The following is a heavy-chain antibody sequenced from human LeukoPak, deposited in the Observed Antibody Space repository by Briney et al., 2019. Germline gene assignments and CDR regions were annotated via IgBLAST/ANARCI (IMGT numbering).Heavy chain of an antibody. Sequence: GESLKISCEGSGYIFTSSWIGWVRQMPGKGLGWVGIIYPGDSDIRYSPSFQGQVTISADKSITTAYLQWSSLKASDTAIYYCARGLYCSGGSCRFDYWGQGTLVTVSS. V-gene: IGHV5-51*01. D-gene: IGHD2-15*01. CDR2: IYPGDSDI. CDR3: ARGLYCSGGSCRFDY. CDR1: GYIFTSSW. J-gene: IGHJ4*02.